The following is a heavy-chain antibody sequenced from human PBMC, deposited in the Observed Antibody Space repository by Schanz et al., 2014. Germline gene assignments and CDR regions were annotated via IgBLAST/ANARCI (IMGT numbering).Heavy chain of an antibody. V-gene: IGHV3-30*04. D-gene: IGHD6-19*01. Sequence: QVQLVESGGGVVRPGGSLRLSCAGSGFTFSNYAIHWVRQAPGKGLEWVGVISSDGNQQYYVDSVRGRFTMSRDNSKNTVYLRMNSLRAEDTAVYYCAKDVRPVANTVHFYYMDVWGQGTTVTVSS. CDR3: AKDVRPVANTVHFYYMDV. CDR2: ISSDGNQQ. J-gene: IGHJ6*02. CDR1: GFTFSNYA.